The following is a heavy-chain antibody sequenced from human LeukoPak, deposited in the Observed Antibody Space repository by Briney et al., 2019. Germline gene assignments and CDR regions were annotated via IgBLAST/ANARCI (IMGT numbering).Heavy chain of an antibody. Sequence: GGSLRLSWVASVFPFSSYWMTWVREAPGKGLEWVANIKQDGSKKSYVDSVKGRFTISRDNAKNSLYLQMNSLRAEDTAIYYCTRVGYIDEGIDYWGQGTLVTVSS. V-gene: IGHV3-7*04. CDR2: IKQDGSKK. CDR3: TRVGYIDEGIDY. D-gene: IGHD5-12*01. CDR1: VFPFSSYW. J-gene: IGHJ4*02.